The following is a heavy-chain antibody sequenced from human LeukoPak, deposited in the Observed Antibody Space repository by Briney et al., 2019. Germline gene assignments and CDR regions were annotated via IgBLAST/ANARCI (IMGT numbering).Heavy chain of an antibody. CDR2: ISGSGGST. V-gene: IGHV3-23*01. CDR3: AKGWLRLDY. J-gene: IGHJ4*02. D-gene: IGHD5-12*01. CDR1: GFTFSSYG. Sequence: GGTLRLSCAASGFTFSSYGMSWVRQPPGKGPEWVSAISGSGGSTYYADSVKGRFTISRDNSKNTLYLQMNSLRAEDTAVYYCAKGWLRLDYWGQGTLVTVSS.